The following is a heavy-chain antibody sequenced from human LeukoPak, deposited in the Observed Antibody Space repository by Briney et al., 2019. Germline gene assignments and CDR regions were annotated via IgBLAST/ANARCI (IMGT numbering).Heavy chain of an antibody. CDR1: Y. V-gene: IGHV3-11*04. J-gene: IGHJ4*02. D-gene: IGHD5-12*01. CDR3: ARMYSSGYYGDYFDY. CDR2: ISADAATV. Sequence: YMAWVRQPPGRGLEWISYISADAATVKYADSVEGRFTVSRDNTQNSIYLEMSSLRVDDTAVYYCARMYSSGYYGDYFDYWGQGNLVSVSP.